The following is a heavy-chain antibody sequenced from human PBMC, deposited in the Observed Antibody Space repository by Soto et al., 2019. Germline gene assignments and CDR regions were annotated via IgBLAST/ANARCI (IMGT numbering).Heavy chain of an antibody. CDR2: ISYDGSNK. Sequence: QVQLVESGGGVVQPGRSLRLSCAASGFTFSSYAMHWVRQAPGKGLEWVAVISYDGSNKYYADSVKGRFTISRDNSKNTLYLQMNSLRAEDTAVYYCARVNYGSGSYYWFDPWGQGTLVTVSS. J-gene: IGHJ5*02. V-gene: IGHV3-30-3*01. CDR1: GFTFSSYA. D-gene: IGHD3-10*01. CDR3: ARVNYGSGSYYWFDP.